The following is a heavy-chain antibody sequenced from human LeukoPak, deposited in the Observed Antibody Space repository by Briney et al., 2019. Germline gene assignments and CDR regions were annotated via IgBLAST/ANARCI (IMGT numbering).Heavy chain of an antibody. J-gene: IGHJ6*03. CDR1: GGTFRSSG. V-gene: IGHV1-69*05. Sequence: GASVKVSCKASGGTFRSSGISWVRQAPGQGLEWMGGIIPIFGTANYAQKFQGRVTITTDESTSTAYMELSSLRSEDTAVYYCARERRVMARNHYYYYMDVWGKGTTVTVSS. D-gene: IGHD5-24*01. CDR3: ARERRVMARNHYYYYMDV. CDR2: IIPIFGTA.